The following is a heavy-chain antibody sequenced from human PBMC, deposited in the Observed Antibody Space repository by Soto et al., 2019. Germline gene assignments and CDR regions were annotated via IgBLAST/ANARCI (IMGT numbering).Heavy chain of an antibody. CDR1: GFTFNDYY. V-gene: IGHV3-11*01. CDR3: ARGGHLLLRGVIRYYYYGIDV. Sequence: PGGSLRLSCAASGFTFNDYYMSWIRQAPGKGLEWVSYISSSGSTIDYADSVKGLFTISSDNAKNSLYLQMNSLRAEDTAVYYCARGGHLLLRGVIRYYYYGIDVWGQGTTVTVSS. J-gene: IGHJ6*02. CDR2: ISSSGSTI. D-gene: IGHD3-10*01.